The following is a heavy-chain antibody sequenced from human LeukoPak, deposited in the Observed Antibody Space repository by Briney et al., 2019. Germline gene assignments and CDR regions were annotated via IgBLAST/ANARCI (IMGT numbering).Heavy chain of an antibody. Sequence: PGGSLRLSCAASGFTFSTYSMDWVRQAPGKGLEGVSSISSSSSYIYYADSVKGRFTISKDNAKNSLYLQMNSLRAEDTAVYYCARGLAPYSYEYSGHDPYYYYNMDVWGKGTTVIISS. CDR1: GFTFSTYS. V-gene: IGHV3-21*01. CDR3: ARGLAPYSYEYSGHDPYYYYNMDV. J-gene: IGHJ6*03. CDR2: ISSSSSYI. D-gene: IGHD3-22*01.